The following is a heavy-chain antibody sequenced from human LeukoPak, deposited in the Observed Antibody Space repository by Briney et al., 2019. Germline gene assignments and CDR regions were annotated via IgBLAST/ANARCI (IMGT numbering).Heavy chain of an antibody. CDR3: AREYIGRYYFDY. D-gene: IGHD1-1*01. CDR2: ISYDGSNK. V-gene: IGHV3-30*04. J-gene: IGHJ4*02. CDR1: GFTFSSYA. Sequence: GGSLRLSCAVSGFTFSSYAMHWVRQAPGKGLEWVAVISYDGSNKCYADSVKGRFTISRDNSKNTLYLQMNSLRAEDTAVYYCAREYIGRYYFDYWGQGTLVTVSS.